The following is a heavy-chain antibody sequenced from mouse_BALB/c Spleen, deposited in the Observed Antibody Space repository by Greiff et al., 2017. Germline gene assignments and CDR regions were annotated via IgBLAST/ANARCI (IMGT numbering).Heavy chain of an antibody. J-gene: IGHJ4*01. Sequence: EVQLVESGGGLVKPGGSLKLSCAASGFTFSDYYMYWVRQTPEKRLEWVATISDGGSYTYYPDSVKGRFTISRDNAKNILYLQMSSLKSEDTAMYYCARGGPGAMDYWGQGTSVTVSS. CDR3: ARGGPGAMDY. CDR2: ISDGGSYT. V-gene: IGHV5-4*02. CDR1: GFTFSDYY.